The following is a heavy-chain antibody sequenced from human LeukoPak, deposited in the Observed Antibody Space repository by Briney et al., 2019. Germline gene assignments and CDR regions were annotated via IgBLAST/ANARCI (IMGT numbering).Heavy chain of an antibody. J-gene: IGHJ4*02. CDR3: AKTPKTGSFDY. D-gene: IGHD7-27*01. Sequence: GGSLRLSCAASGFTFSSDAMNWVRQAPGKGLEWLSTISDIGGNTYYADSVKGRFTISRDNSRNTLYLQMNSPRVEDTAVYFCAKTPKTGSFDYWGQGTLVTVSS. CDR1: GFTFSSDA. V-gene: IGHV3-23*01. CDR2: ISDIGGNT.